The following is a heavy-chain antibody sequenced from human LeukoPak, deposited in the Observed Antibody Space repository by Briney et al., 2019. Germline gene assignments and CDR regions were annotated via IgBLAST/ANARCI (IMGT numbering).Heavy chain of an antibody. CDR1: GYTFTSYD. Sequence: ASVKVSCKASGYTFTSYDINWVRQATGQGLEWMGWMNPNSGNTGYAQKFQGRITMTRDTSISTAYMELSSLTSEDTAVYYCARIAAAGNRRLNYWGQGTLVTVSS. CDR2: MNPNSGNT. V-gene: IGHV1-8*01. D-gene: IGHD6-13*01. CDR3: ARIAAAGNRRLNY. J-gene: IGHJ4*02.